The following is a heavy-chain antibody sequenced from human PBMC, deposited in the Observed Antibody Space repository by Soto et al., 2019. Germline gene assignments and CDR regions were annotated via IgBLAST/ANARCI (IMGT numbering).Heavy chain of an antibody. V-gene: IGHV4-30-4*01. D-gene: IGHD1-26*01. CDR2: ISYSGSP. CDR1: GVSVSRDYQ. CDR3: ARAWDF. J-gene: IGHJ1*01. Sequence: SETMSLTCTVSGVSVSRDYQWIWIRQPPGKGLEWIGHISYSGSPYYHPSLRSRLSISVDTSKNQFSLKVKSVTAADTAVYYCARAWDFWGQGTLVTVSS.